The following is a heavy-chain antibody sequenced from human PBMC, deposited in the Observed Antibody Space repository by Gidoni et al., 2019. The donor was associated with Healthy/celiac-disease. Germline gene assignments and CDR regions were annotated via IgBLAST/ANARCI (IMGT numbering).Heavy chain of an antibody. J-gene: IGHJ4*02. CDR3: ARGLYCSGGSCYGFDY. CDR2: IYYSGST. Sequence: QVQLQESGPGLVKPSETLSLTCTVSGGSISSYYWSWIRQPPGKGLEWIGYIYYSGSTNYNPSLKSRVTISVDTSKNQFSLKLSSVTAADTAVYYCARGLYCSGGSCYGFDYWGQGTLVTVSS. CDR1: GGSISSYY. D-gene: IGHD2-15*01. V-gene: IGHV4-59*01.